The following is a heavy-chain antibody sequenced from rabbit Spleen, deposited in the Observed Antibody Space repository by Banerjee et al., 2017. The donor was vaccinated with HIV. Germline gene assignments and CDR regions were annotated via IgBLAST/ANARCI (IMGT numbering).Heavy chain of an antibody. D-gene: IGHD4-1*01. CDR3: ARETSSGWGVVLYYFSL. V-gene: IGHV1S45*01. CDR1: GFSFSVSYY. J-gene: IGHJ4*01. Sequence: QEQLVESGGGLVRPEGSLKLTCTASGFSFSVSYYMCWVRQAPGKGLEWIACINTVTGKTVYASWAKGRFIMSRTSSTTVTLHMTSLTAADTATYFCARETSSGWGVVLYYFSLWGQGTLVTVS. CDR2: INTVTGKT.